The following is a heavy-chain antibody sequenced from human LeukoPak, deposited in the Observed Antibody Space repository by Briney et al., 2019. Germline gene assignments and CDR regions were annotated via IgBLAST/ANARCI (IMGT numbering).Heavy chain of an antibody. Sequence: PGGSLRLSCAASGFTFRIYSMNWVRQAPGKGLEWVSYISSSSSTIYYADSVKGRFTISRDNAKNSLYLQMNSLRAEDTAVYYCARDKLHYDFWSGYPFLFDYWGQGTLVTVSS. CDR3: ARDKLHYDFWSGYPFLFDY. CDR2: ISSSSSTI. CDR1: GFTFRIYS. V-gene: IGHV3-48*01. D-gene: IGHD3-3*01. J-gene: IGHJ4*02.